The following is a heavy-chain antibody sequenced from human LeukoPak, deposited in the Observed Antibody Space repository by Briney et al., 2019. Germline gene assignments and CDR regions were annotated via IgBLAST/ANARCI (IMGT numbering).Heavy chain of an antibody. CDR3: VTGGSGYGFH. J-gene: IGHJ4*02. Sequence: GGSLRLSCAASGFTFSTYWMHCVRQAPGPGLVWVSRINSDGSTTKYADSEKGRFTISRDNAKNTLYLQMNSLRAEDTALYYCVTGGSGYGFHWGQGTLVSVSS. CDR1: GFTFSTYW. V-gene: IGHV3-74*01. CDR2: INSDGSTT. D-gene: IGHD2-15*01.